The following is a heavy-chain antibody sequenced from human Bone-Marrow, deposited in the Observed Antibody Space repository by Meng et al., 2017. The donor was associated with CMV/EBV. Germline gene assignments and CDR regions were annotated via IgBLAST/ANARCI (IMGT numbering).Heavy chain of an antibody. CDR2: ISSSSSYI. Sequence: GGSLRLSCAASGFTFSSYSMNWVRQAPGKGLEWVSSISSSSSYIYYADSVKGRFTISRDNAKNSLYLQMNSLRAEDTAVYYCARGLAGYCSSTSCLRNYWGQGTRVTVSS. J-gene: IGHJ4*02. D-gene: IGHD2-2*01. CDR1: GFTFSSYS. V-gene: IGHV3-21*01. CDR3: ARGLAGYCSSTSCLRNY.